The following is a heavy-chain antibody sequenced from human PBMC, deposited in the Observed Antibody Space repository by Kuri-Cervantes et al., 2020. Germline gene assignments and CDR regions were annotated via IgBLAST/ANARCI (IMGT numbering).Heavy chain of an antibody. CDR3: ARWGASGWYFFDY. Sequence: GESLKISCKGSGYSFTSDWIAWVRQMPGKGLEWVAMVYPGNSETRYSPSLQGQVTVSADKSTSTAYLQWSSLEASDSAIYYCARWGASGWYFFDYWGPGTLVTVSS. CDR2: VYPGNSET. J-gene: IGHJ4*02. CDR1: GYSFTSDW. D-gene: IGHD6-19*01. V-gene: IGHV5-51*01.